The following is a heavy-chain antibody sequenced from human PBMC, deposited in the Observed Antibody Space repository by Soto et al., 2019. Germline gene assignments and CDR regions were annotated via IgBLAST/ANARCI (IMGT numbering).Heavy chain of an antibody. CDR1: GYTFSNND. CDR2: MNPNSGNT. J-gene: IGHJ4*02. Sequence: QVQLVQSGAEVKKPGASVKVSCKTSGYTFSNNDINWVRQASGQGLEWMGWMNPNSGNTGFAQKFQGRVTMTRNTSIKTASMELSSLRSEDTAVYYCARGITGGYSAYYFDSWGQGTLVTVSS. CDR3: ARGITGGYSAYYFDS. D-gene: IGHD2-8*02. V-gene: IGHV1-8*01.